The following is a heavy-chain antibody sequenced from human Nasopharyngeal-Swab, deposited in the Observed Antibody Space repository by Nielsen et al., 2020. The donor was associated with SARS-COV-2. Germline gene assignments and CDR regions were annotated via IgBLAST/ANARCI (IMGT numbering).Heavy chain of an antibody. CDR2: IYYSGST. CDR3: ARDGPIGWFDP. V-gene: IGHV4-31*03. Sequence: SETLSLTCTVSGGSISSGGYYWSWIRQHPGKGLEWIGYIYYSGSTYYNPSLKSRVTISVDTSKNRFSLKLSSVTAADTAVYYCARDGPIGWFDPWGQGTLVTVSS. J-gene: IGHJ5*02. CDR1: GGSISSGGYY.